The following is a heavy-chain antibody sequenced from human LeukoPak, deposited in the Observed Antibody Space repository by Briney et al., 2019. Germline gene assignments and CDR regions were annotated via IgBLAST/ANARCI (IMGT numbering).Heavy chain of an antibody. CDR1: GFTFSSYS. Sequence: GGSLRLSCAASGFTFSSYSMNWVRQAPGKGLEWVSSISSSSSYIYYADSVKGRFTISRDNAKNSLYLQMNSLRAEDTAVYYCARSPGGSGWTGWFDPWGQGTVVTVSS. J-gene: IGHJ5*02. V-gene: IGHV3-21*01. CDR3: ARSPGGSGWTGWFDP. D-gene: IGHD6-19*01. CDR2: ISSSSSYI.